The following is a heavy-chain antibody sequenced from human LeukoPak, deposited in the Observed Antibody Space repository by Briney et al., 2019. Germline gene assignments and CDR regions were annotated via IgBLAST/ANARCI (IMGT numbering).Heavy chain of an antibody. D-gene: IGHD2-8*01. Sequence: SSETLSLTCTVSGDSVSSDSYYWSWIRRPPGKGLEWIGYIYYSVTTNYNPSLKSRVTISIDTSKNQFSLRLSSVTAADTAVYYCARDVYCINGVCYSAFDIWGQGTMVSVSS. CDR2: IYYSVTT. V-gene: IGHV4-61*01. CDR1: GDSVSSDSYY. CDR3: ARDVYCINGVCYSAFDI. J-gene: IGHJ3*02.